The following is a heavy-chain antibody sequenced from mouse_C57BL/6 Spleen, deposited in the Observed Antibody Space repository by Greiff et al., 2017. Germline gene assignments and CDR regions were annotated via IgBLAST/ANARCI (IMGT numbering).Heavy chain of an antibody. CDR2: INPNNGGT. V-gene: IGHV1-26*01. CDR3: ARSTYGMDY. J-gene: IGHJ2*01. D-gene: IGHD1-2*01. Sequence: VQLQQSGPELVKPGASVKISCKASGYTFTDYYMNWVKQSHGKSLEWIGDINPNNGGTSYNQKFKGKATLTVDKSSSTAYMELRSLTSEDSAVYYCARSTYGMDYWGQGTTLTVSS. CDR1: GYTFTDYY.